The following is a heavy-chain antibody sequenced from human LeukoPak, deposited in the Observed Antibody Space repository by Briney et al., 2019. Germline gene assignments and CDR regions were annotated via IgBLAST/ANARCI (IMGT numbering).Heavy chain of an antibody. D-gene: IGHD6-13*01. J-gene: IGHJ4*02. Sequence: GGSLRLSCAGSGFTFSTYWMHWVRQVPGKGPVWVARINSDGRSTSHADSVKGRFTISRDNAKNTLYLQMNSVRAEDTSVYYYARGYGDSWFYFDYWGQGALVTVSS. CDR3: ARGYGDSWFYFDY. CDR1: GFTFSTYW. CDR2: INSDGRST. V-gene: IGHV3-74*01.